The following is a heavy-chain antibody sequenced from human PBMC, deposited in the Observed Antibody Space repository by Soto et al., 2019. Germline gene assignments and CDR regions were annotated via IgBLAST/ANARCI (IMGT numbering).Heavy chain of an antibody. CDR3: ARGPRTTGVTRFVY. D-gene: IGHD4-17*01. Sequence: QVQLVESGGGVVQPGRSLRLSCAASGFTFSSYAMHWVRQAPGKGLEWVAVISYDGSNKYYADSVKGRFTISRDNSKNRLYLQMNSLRADDTAVYYCARGPRTTGVTRFVYWGQGTLVTVSS. CDR2: ISYDGSNK. V-gene: IGHV3-30-3*01. J-gene: IGHJ4*02. CDR1: GFTFSSYA.